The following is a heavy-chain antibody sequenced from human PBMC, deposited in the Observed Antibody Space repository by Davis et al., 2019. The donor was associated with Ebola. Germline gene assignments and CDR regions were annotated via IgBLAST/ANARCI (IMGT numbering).Heavy chain of an antibody. CDR2: IDPSDSYT. D-gene: IGHD6-6*01. CDR3: ARVRNKQLVGSDY. V-gene: IGHV5-10-1*01. CDR1: GYSFTSYW. J-gene: IGHJ4*02. Sequence: GGSLRLSCKGSGYSFTSYWIGWVRQMPGKGLEWMGRIDPSDSYTNYSPSFQGHVTISADKSISTAYLQWSSLKASDTAMYYCARVRNKQLVGSDYWGQGTLVTVSS.